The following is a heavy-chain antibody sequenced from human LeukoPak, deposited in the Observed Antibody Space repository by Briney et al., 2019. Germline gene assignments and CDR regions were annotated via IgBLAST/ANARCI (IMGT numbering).Heavy chain of an antibody. D-gene: IGHD6-19*01. Sequence: GGSLRLSCAAPGFTFSAYGMHWVRQAPGKGLEWVAIISYDGSNKYYPDSVKGRFTISRDDSKNTLYLQMNSLRTEDTAVYYCAKELTRPNRPVAGLNYWGQGTLVTVSS. J-gene: IGHJ4*02. CDR3: AKELTRPNRPVAGLNY. V-gene: IGHV3-30*18. CDR1: GFTFSAYG. CDR2: ISYDGSNK.